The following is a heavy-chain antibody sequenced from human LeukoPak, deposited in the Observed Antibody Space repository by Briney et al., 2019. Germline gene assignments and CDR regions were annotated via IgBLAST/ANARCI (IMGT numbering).Heavy chain of an antibody. D-gene: IGHD6-25*01. CDR1: GGSISSYY. V-gene: IGHV4-59*01. J-gene: IGHJ4*02. Sequence: SETLSLTCTVSGGSISSYYWSWIRQPPGKGLEWIGYIFNSGSTNYNPSLKSRVTISVDTSKNQFSLKLSSVTAADTAVYYCARDGRLRRLDYWGQGTLVTPSA. CDR2: IFNSGST. CDR3: ARDGRLRRLDY.